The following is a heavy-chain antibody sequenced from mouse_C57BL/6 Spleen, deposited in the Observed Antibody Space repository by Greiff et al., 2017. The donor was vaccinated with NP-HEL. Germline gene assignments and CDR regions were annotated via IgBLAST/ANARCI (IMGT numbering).Heavy chain of an antibody. J-gene: IGHJ3*01. V-gene: IGHV1-80*01. CDR2: IYPGDGDT. Sequence: VQLQQSGAELVKPGASVKISCKASGYAFSSYWMNWVKQRPGKGLEWIGQIYPGDGDTNYNGKFKGKATLTADKSSSTAYMQLSSLTSEDSAVYFCARGGDGSSSAWFAYWGQGTLVTVSA. CDR3: ARGGDGSSSAWFAY. CDR1: GYAFSSYW. D-gene: IGHD1-1*01.